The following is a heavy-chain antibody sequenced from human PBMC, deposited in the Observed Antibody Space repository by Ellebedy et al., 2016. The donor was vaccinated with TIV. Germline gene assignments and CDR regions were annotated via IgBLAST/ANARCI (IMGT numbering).Heavy chain of an antibody. V-gene: IGHV3-23*01. CDR3: SFKGGATRFY. CDR1: GFTFTNYA. CDR2: VSNSGDST. Sequence: GESLKISCAASGFTFTNYAMNWVRQAPGKGLEGVSAVSNSGDSTYYADSVKGRFTISRDNSKNTLYLQMSSLRAEDTAVYYCSFKGGATRFYWGQGTLVTVSS. D-gene: IGHD6-6*01. J-gene: IGHJ4*02.